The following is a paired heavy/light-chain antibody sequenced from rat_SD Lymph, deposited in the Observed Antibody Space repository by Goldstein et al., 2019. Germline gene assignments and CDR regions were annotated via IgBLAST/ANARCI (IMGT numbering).Light chain of an antibody. V-gene: IGKV6S9*01. CDR2: LAT. CDR1: QSVGTV. Sequence: DTVMTQSPASMSTSVGERVTVNCKASQSVGTVVAWFQQKPGQSPKRLIYLATNRHTGVPDRFTGSGFGRDFTLTISNVEAEDLAVYYCLQYDSIPYTFGAGTKLELK. J-gene: IGKJ2-3*01. CDR3: LQYDSIPYT.
Heavy chain of an antibody. Sequence: QVTLKESGPGILQPSQTLSLTCTFSGFSLSTYGMGVGWIRQPSGKGLEWLANIWWDDDKYYNPSLKNRLTISKDTSNNQAFLKITNVDTADTATYYCARVMVGDWFAYWGQGTLVTVSS. D-gene: IGHD1-12*02. J-gene: IGHJ3*01. CDR2: IWWDDDK. V-gene: IGHV8-20*01. CDR3: ARVMVGDWFAY. CDR1: GFSLSTYGMG.